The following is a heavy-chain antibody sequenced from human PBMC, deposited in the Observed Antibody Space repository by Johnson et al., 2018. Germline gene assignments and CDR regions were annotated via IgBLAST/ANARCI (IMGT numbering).Heavy chain of an antibody. J-gene: IGHJ3*02. CDR1: GFTFDDYA. CDR2: ISRDGGRT. CDR3: AKGDYYDSSGTSDDAFDI. V-gene: IGHV3-43D*03. Sequence: VQLQESGGVVVQPGGSLRLSCAASGFTFDDYAMHWVRQAPGKGLEWVSLISRDGGRTYYADSVKGRFTIYRDNSKNSLYLQMNSLRVEDTALYYCAKGDYYDSSGTSDDAFDIWGQGTMVTVSS. D-gene: IGHD3-22*01.